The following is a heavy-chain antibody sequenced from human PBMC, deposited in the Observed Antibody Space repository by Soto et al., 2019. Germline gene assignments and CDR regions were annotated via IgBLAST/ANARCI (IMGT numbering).Heavy chain of an antibody. CDR1: GGSFSGYY. Sequence: SETLSLTCAVYGGSFSGYYWSWIRQPPGKGLEWIGEINHSGSTNYNPSLKSRVTISVDTSKNQFSLKLSSVTAADTAVYYCARGVDILTGYYPINWFDPWGQGTLVPVSS. D-gene: IGHD3-9*01. CDR2: INHSGST. J-gene: IGHJ5*02. CDR3: ARGVDILTGYYPINWFDP. V-gene: IGHV4-34*01.